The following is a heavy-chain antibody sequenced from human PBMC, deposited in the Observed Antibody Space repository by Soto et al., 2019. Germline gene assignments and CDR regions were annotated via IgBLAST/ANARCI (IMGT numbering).Heavy chain of an antibody. CDR2: IDPSDSYT. Sequence: PGESLKISCKGSGYSFTSYWISWERQMPGKGLEWMGRIDPSDSYTNYSPSFQGHVTISADESISTAYLQWSSLKASDTAMYYCARAPGYSGYDGFYGMDVWGQGTTVTVSS. D-gene: IGHD5-12*01. J-gene: IGHJ6*02. CDR3: ARAPGYSGYDGFYGMDV. V-gene: IGHV5-10-1*01. CDR1: GYSFTSYW.